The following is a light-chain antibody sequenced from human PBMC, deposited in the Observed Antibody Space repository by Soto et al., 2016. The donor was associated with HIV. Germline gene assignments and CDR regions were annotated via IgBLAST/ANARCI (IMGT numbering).Light chain of an antibody. Sequence: DIQMTQSPSTLSASVGDRVTITCRASQSLSDWLAWYQQKPGKAPNLLIYKASSLQSGVPSRFSGSGSGTEFTLTISNLQPDDFATYYCQQYGNSPYTFGLGDQAGDQT. CDR2: KAS. J-gene: IGKJ2*01. CDR1: QSLSDW. V-gene: IGKV1-5*03. CDR3: QQYGNSPYT.